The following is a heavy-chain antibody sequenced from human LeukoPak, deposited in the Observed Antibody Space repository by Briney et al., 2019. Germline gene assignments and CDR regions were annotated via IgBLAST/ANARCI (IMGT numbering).Heavy chain of an antibody. Sequence: SVKVSCKASGGTFSSYAISWVRQAPGQGLEWMGGIIPIFGTANYAQKFQGRVTITADESTSTAYMELSSLRSEDTAVYYCARGIAAAGTKLNWFDPWGQGTLVTVSS. CDR3: ARGIAAAGTKLNWFDP. CDR2: IIPIFGTA. D-gene: IGHD6-13*01. J-gene: IGHJ5*02. V-gene: IGHV1-69*13. CDR1: GGTFSSYA.